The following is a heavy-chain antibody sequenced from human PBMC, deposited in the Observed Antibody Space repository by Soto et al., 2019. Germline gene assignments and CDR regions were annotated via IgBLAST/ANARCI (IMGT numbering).Heavy chain of an antibody. CDR3: ARSRYFDWSYYYYGMDV. D-gene: IGHD3-9*01. CDR1: GGTFSSYA. CDR2: IIPIFGTA. V-gene: IGHV1-69*12. J-gene: IGHJ6*02. Sequence: QVQLVQSGAEVKKPRSSVKVSCKASGGTFSSYAISWVRQAPGQGLEWMGGIIPIFGTANYAQKFQGRVTITADESTSTAYMELSSLRSEDTAVYYCARSRYFDWSYYYYGMDVWGQGTTVTVSS.